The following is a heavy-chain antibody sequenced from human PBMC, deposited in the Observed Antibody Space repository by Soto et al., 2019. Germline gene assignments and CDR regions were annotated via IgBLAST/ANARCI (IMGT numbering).Heavy chain of an antibody. J-gene: IGHJ4*02. CDR3: ARGLAVAYSPALL. D-gene: IGHD6-19*01. Sequence: QVQLEQSGAEVKNPGASVKVSCKASGYTFTSYYMHWVRQAPGQGLEWMGVINPGGGITSYAENLHGRVNMTRYTSTSKAYMELSSLRSEDTAIYYCARGLAVAYSPALLWGQGTLLTVYS. CDR2: INPGGGIT. V-gene: IGHV1-46*01. CDR1: GYTFTSYY.